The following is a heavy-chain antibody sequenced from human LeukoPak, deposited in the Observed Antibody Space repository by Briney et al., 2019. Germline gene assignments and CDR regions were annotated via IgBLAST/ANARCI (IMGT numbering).Heavy chain of an antibody. CDR3: AKEWPAAGHYFDY. J-gene: IGHJ4*02. Sequence: GGSLRLSCAASGFTFSSYSMNWVRQAPGKGREWVSSISSSSSYIYYADSVTGRFTTSRDNAKNSLYLQMNSLRAEDTAVYYCAKEWPAAGHYFDYWGQGTPVTVSS. D-gene: IGHD6-13*01. V-gene: IGHV3-21*01. CDR2: ISSSSSYI. CDR1: GFTFSSYS.